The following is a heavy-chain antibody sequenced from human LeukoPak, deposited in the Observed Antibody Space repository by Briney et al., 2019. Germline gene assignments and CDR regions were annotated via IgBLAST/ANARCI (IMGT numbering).Heavy chain of an antibody. D-gene: IGHD3-22*01. Sequence: SETLSLTCTVSGGSISSYYWSWIRQPPGKGLEWIGEINHSGSTNYNPSLKSRVTISVDTSKNQFSLKLSSVTAADTAVYYCARGHTDYYDSSGYPNDRDYWGQGTLVTVSS. CDR2: INHSGST. CDR1: GGSISSYY. CDR3: ARGHTDYYDSSGYPNDRDY. J-gene: IGHJ4*02. V-gene: IGHV4-34*01.